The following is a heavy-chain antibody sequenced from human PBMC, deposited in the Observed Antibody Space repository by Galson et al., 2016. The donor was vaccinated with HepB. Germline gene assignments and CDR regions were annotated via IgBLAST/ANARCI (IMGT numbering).Heavy chain of an antibody. CDR1: GGSISSNTHY. CDR3: MSRSINYGFWSGSHVPDD. Sequence: SETLSLTCSVSGGSISSNTHYWGWIRQPPGKGLEWIATIYSSGRTYYNPSLKSRVTISVDTSKNQFSLQLRSLTAADTAVFYCMSRSINYGFWSGSHVPDDWGQGTLVTVSS. D-gene: IGHD3-3*01. J-gene: IGHJ4*02. V-gene: IGHV4-39*01. CDR2: IYSSGRT.